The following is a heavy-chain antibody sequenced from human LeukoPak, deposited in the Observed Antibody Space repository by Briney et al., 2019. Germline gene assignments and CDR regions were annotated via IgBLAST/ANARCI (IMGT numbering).Heavy chain of an antibody. V-gene: IGHV3-15*01. Sequence: GGSLRLSCVASGLTFTNAWMTWVRQATGEGLEWVGRIKSKTDSGTTGYATPVKGSFTISRDDSKNTLYLQMNSLKTEDTAVYYCTTSGGNIVAAVWGQGTLVTVSS. J-gene: IGHJ4*02. CDR2: IKSKTDSGTT. D-gene: IGHD6-13*01. CDR1: GLTFTNAW. CDR3: TTSGGNIVAAV.